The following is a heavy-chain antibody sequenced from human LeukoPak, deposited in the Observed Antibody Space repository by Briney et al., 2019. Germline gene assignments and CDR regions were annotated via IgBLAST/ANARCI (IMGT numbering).Heavy chain of an antibody. CDR3: ARGSYSLGGFDY. CDR1: GYTLTELS. J-gene: IGHJ4*02. CDR2: FDPEDGET. Sequence: ASVKVSCKVSGYTLTELSMHWVRQAPGKGLEWMGGFDPEDGETIYAQKFQGRVTMTEDTSTDTAYMELSSLRSEDTAVYYCARGSYSLGGFDYWGQGTLVTVSS. V-gene: IGHV1-24*01. D-gene: IGHD6-13*01.